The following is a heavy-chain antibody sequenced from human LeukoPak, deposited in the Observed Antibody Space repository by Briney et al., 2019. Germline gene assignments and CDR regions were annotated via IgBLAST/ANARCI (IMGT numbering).Heavy chain of an antibody. CDR3: AREDGYSGYDYGGPDQ. CDR2: INPNSGGT. D-gene: IGHD5-12*01. CDR1: GYTFTGDY. J-gene: IGHJ5*02. V-gene: IGHV1-2*02. Sequence: ASVTVSCKASGYTFTGDYMHWVRQAPGQGLEWMGWINPNSGGTNYAQKFQGRVTMTRDTSISTAYMELSRLRSDDTAVYYCAREDGYSGYDYGGPDQWGQGTLVTVSS.